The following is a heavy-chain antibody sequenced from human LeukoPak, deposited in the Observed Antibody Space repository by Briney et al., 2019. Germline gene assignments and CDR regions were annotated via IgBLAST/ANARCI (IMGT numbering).Heavy chain of an antibody. CDR3: ARDRGTTVTRFWWSGYNWFDP. Sequence: ASVKVSCKASGYTFTNYGINWVRQAPGQGLEWMGWISGYNGNTNYAQKLQGRVTMTTDTSTSTTYMELRSLRSDDTAVYYCARDRGTTVTRFWWSGYNWFDPWGQGTLVTVSS. J-gene: IGHJ5*02. CDR2: ISGYNGNT. CDR1: GYTFTNYG. D-gene: IGHD4-17*01. V-gene: IGHV1-18*01.